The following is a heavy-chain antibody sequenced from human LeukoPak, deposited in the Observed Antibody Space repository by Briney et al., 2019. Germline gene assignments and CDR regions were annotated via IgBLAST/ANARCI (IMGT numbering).Heavy chain of an antibody. V-gene: IGHV4-4*02. Sequence: SETLSLTCAVSVGSISSSKWQSWVRQPAGKGLEWIGEIYHSGSTNYNPSLKRRVTIPVDKSKDQFSLKLGSVTAADTAVYYCASGAGNYDLWGQGTLVTVSS. J-gene: IGHJ4*02. CDR1: VGSISSSKW. CDR2: IYHSGST. CDR3: ASGAGNYDL. D-gene: IGHD3-10*01.